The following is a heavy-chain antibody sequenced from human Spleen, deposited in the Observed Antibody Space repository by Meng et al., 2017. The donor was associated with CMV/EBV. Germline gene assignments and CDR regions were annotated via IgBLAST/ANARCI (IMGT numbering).Heavy chain of an antibody. Sequence: GESLKISCAASGFTFSSYGIHWVRQAPGKGLEWVAFIRYDGSNKYYADSVKGRFTISRDNSKNTLSLQMNSLRAEDTAVYYCAREAYGDYLDYWGQGTLVTVSS. CDR3: AREAYGDYLDY. CDR2: IRYDGSNK. CDR1: GFTFSSYG. J-gene: IGHJ4*02. D-gene: IGHD4-17*01. V-gene: IGHV3-30*02.